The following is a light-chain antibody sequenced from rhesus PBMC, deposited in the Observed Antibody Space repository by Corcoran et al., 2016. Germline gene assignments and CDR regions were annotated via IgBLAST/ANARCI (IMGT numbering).Light chain of an antibody. J-gene: IGLJ1*01. CDR2: EVS. V-gene: IGLV2-38*01. CDR3: GSFRTGSTYI. Sequence: QSALTQPPSVSKSLGQSVTISCTGTNSDIGGYDGVSWYRQPPGTAPILLIYEVSQRPSGVSDRFSGSKSGNTASLTISGLQAEDEAEYFCGSFRTGSTYIFGAGTRLTVL. CDR1: NSDIGGYDG.